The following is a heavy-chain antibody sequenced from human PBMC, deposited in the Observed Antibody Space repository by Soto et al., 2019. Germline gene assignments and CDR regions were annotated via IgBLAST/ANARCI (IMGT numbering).Heavy chain of an antibody. CDR3: ARDRRPNYYDSSGYFDY. V-gene: IGHV1-46*03. Sequence: GASVKVSCKASGYTLISYYMHWVRQAPGQGLEWMGIINPSGGSTTYAQKFQGRVSMTRDTSTSTVYMELSSLRSEDTAVYYCARDRRPNYYDSSGYFDYWGQGTLVTVSS. D-gene: IGHD3-22*01. CDR1: GYTLISYY. CDR2: INPSGGST. J-gene: IGHJ4*02.